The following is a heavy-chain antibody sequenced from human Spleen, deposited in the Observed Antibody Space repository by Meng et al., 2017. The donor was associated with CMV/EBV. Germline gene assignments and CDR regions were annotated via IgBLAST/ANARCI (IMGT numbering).Heavy chain of an antibody. V-gene: IGHV3-23*01. Sequence: GGSLRLSYAASGLTFSSYGMSWVRQAPGKGLEWVSSIGATAGGTYYADSVKGRFTISRDNAKNTLYLQMNSLRAEDTAVYYCAKYSAVGERLYYFDYWGQGTLVTVSS. CDR1: GLTFSSYG. CDR3: AKYSAVGERLYYFDY. D-gene: IGHD2-21*01. J-gene: IGHJ4*02. CDR2: IGATAGGT.